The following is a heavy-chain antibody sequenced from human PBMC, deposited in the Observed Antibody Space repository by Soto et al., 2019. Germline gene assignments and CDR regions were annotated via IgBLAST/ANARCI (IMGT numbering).Heavy chain of an antibody. J-gene: IGHJ3*02. CDR3: ADLFAGFDI. CDR1: GFTISSHW. V-gene: IGHV3-74*01. Sequence: GGSLRLSCVASGFTISSHWMHWVRQVPGKGLVWVAHITADGSSATYADSVKGRFTISRDNAKNTLYLQMNTLRVEDTAVYYCADLFAGFDIWGQGTMVTVSS. CDR2: ITADGSSA.